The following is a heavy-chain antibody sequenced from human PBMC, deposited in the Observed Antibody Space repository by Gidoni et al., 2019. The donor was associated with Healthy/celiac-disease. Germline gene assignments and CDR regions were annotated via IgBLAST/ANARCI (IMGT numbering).Heavy chain of an antibody. J-gene: IGHJ4*02. CDR3: AKDPSRAAAGQYFDY. Sequence: VPLVVSGGGVVKPGGSLSLSCAASGFPFNSYGMHWVRQAPGKGLEWVAFIRYDGSNKDNADSGKGRFTISRDNSKNTLYLQMNSLRAEDTAVYYCAKDPSRAAAGQYFDYWGQGTLVTVSS. CDR2: IRYDGSNK. CDR1: GFPFNSYG. D-gene: IGHD6-13*01. V-gene: IGHV3-30*02.